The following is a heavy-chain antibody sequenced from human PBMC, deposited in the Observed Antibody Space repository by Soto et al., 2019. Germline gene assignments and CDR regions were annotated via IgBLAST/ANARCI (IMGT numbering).Heavy chain of an antibody. V-gene: IGHV3-33*01. CDR2: IWYDGSNK. CDR3: ARGTTVTTGLYYFDY. CDR1: GFTFSSYG. Sequence: GGSLRLSCAASGFTFSSYGMHWVRQAPGKGLEWVAVIWYDGSNKYYADSVKGRFTISRDNSKNTLYLQMNSLRAEDTAVYYCARGTTVTTGLYYFDYWGQGTLVTVSS. J-gene: IGHJ4*02. D-gene: IGHD4-17*01.